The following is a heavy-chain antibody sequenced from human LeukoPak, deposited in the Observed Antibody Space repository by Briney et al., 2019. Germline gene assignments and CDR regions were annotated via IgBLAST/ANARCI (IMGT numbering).Heavy chain of an antibody. V-gene: IGHV3-33*06. D-gene: IGHD3-10*01. Sequence: GGSLRLSCAASGFTFSSYGMQWVRQAPGKGLEWVAVIWYDRSNKYYADSVKGRFTISRDNSKNTLYLQMNSLRAEDTAVYYCAKDLPAYGSGSPPDYWGQGTLVTVSS. J-gene: IGHJ4*02. CDR3: AKDLPAYGSGSPPDY. CDR2: IWYDRSNK. CDR1: GFTFSSYG.